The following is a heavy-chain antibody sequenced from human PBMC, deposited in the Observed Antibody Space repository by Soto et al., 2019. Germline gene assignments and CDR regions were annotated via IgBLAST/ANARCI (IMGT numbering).Heavy chain of an antibody. J-gene: IGHJ6*02. Sequence: EVQLVESGGGLVKPGGSLRLSCAASGFTFSSYSMNWVRQAPGKGLEWVSSISSSSSYIYYADSVKGRFTISRDNAKNSLYLQMNSLRAEDTAMYYCARVATTGTTSRYYAMDVWGQGTRVTVS. CDR3: ARVATTGTTSRYYAMDV. D-gene: IGHD1-1*01. CDR2: ISSSSSYI. V-gene: IGHV3-21*01. CDR1: GFTFSSYS.